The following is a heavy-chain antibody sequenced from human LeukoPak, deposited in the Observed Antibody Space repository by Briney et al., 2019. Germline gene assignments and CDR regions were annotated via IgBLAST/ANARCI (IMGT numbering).Heavy chain of an antibody. CDR3: ARANLAGDYAY. CDR2: IYYTGST. J-gene: IGHJ4*02. D-gene: IGHD4-17*01. V-gene: IGHV4-38-2*01. CDR1: GYSISSGYY. Sequence: PSETLSLTCAVSGYSISSGYYWGWSRQPPGQGLEWIGYIYYTGSTNYNPSLKSRVTMSLDRPKNQYSLKVNSVTAADTAVYYCARANLAGDYAYWGPGTLVTVSS.